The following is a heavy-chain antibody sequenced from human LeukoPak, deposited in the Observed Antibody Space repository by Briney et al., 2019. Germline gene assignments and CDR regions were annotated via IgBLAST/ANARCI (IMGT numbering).Heavy chain of an antibody. CDR1: GGSISSSSYY. V-gene: IGHV4-39*01. CDR3: GADSSGWYYYYGMDV. Sequence: PSETLSLTCTVSGGSISSSSYYWGWIRQPPGKGLEWIGSIYYSGSTYYNPSLKSRVTISVDTSKNQFSLKLSSVTAGDTAVYYWGADSSGWYYYYGMDVWGQGTTVTVSS. D-gene: IGHD6-19*01. CDR2: IYYSGST. J-gene: IGHJ6*02.